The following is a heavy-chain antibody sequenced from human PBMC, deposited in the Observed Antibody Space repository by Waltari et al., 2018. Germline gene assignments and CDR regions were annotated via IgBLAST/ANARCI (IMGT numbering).Heavy chain of an antibody. V-gene: IGHV4-39*01. CDR3: ARGGYDLWSGYFFKF. Sequence: QLQLQESGPGLLKPSETLSLTCTVSGGSISGSAYYWGWIRQSPGKGLEWIGSIYHSGSTYYNPSLKSRGTISVDTSKNQFSLKLTSLTAADTALYYCARGGYDLWSGYFFKFRGQGNLVTVSS. CDR2: IYHSGST. J-gene: IGHJ4*02. D-gene: IGHD3-3*01. CDR1: GGSISGSAYY.